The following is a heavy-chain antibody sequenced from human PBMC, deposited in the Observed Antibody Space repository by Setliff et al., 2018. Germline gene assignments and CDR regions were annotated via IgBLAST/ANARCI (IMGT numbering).Heavy chain of an antibody. V-gene: IGHV4-39*01. Sequence: NPSETLSLTCTVSGGSISSSSYYWGWIRQPPGKGLEWIGSIYYSGSTYYNPSLKSRVTISVDTSKNQFSLKLSSVTAADTAVYYCARHRDLTIFGVVIYGCWFDPWGQGTLVTVSS. D-gene: IGHD3-3*01. CDR1: GGSISSSSYY. J-gene: IGHJ5*02. CDR3: ARHRDLTIFGVVIYGCWFDP. CDR2: IYYSGST.